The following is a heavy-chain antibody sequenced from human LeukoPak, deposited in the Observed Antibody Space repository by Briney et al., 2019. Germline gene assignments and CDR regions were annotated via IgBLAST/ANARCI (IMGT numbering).Heavy chain of an antibody. Sequence: GGSLRLSCAASGFTFSSYAMTWVRQAPGKGLEWVSTLSGSGGTTYYADSVKGRFTISRHNSKNTLYLQMNSLRAEDTAVYYCAKRRYGSSVSCHDFDHWGQGTLVTVSS. CDR2: LSGSGGTT. J-gene: IGHJ4*02. V-gene: IGHV3-23*01. CDR3: AKRRYGSSVSCHDFDH. CDR1: GFTFSSYA. D-gene: IGHD2-2*01.